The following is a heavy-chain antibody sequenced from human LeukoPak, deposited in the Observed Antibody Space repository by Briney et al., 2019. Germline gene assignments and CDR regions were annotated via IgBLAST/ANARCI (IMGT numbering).Heavy chain of an antibody. CDR2: INSDGSST. V-gene: IGHV3-74*01. D-gene: IGHD5-18*01. CDR1: GFTFSSYW. Sequence: PGGSLRLSCAASGFTFSSYWMHWVRQAPGKGLMWVSRINSDGSSTTYADSVKGRFTISRDDARNTLYLQMNSLRAEDTAVYYCARAHATAMADYWGQGTLVTVSS. CDR3: ARAHATAMADY. J-gene: IGHJ4*02.